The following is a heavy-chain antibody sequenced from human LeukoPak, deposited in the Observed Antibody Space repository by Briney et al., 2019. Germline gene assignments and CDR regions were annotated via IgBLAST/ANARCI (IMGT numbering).Heavy chain of an antibody. CDR2: ISSSSTYI. J-gene: IGHJ5*02. Sequence: GGSLRLSGAASGFTFNNYNMNWVRQAPGKGLEWVSSISSSSTYIYYADSVKGRFTISRDNAKNSLYLQMNSLRAEDTAIYYCAKDPPSFHPWGQGTLVTVSS. CDR3: AKDPPSFHP. CDR1: GFTFNNYN. V-gene: IGHV3-21*01.